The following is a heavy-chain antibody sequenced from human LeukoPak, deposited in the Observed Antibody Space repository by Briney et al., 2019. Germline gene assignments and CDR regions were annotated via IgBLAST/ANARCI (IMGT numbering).Heavy chain of an antibody. V-gene: IGHV3-74*01. Sequence: GGSLTLSCAPSGFTFSSYWMQWVRQAPGKGLVWVSRINSDGSSTSYADSVKGRFTISRDNAKNTLYLQMNSLRAEDTAVYYCARAATHIDYWGQGTLVTVSS. CDR1: GFTFSSYW. CDR2: INSDGSST. J-gene: IGHJ4*02. CDR3: ARAATHIDY.